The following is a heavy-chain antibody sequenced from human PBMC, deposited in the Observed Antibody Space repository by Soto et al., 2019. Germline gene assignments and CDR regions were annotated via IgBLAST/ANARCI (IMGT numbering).Heavy chain of an antibody. CDR3: VRVYGEIDY. V-gene: IGHV1-8*01. CDR1: GYTFTNYD. D-gene: IGHD4-17*01. Sequence: QVQLVQSGAEVKKPGASVKVSCKASGYTFTNYDINCVRQATGQGLEWMGWMNPKSGNTGYAHHFQGRLTVTRSTSISTAYMELSSMRSEDTSVYYCVRVYGEIDYWGQGTLVTVSS. CDR2: MNPKSGNT. J-gene: IGHJ4*02.